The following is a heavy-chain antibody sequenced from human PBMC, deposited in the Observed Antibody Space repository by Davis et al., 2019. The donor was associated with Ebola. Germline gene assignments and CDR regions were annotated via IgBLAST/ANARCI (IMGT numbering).Heavy chain of an antibody. CDR2: INAGNGNT. CDR1: GYTFTSYG. J-gene: IGHJ6*02. V-gene: IGHV1-18*01. CDR3: ARSLIGGLSQERDYYYYGMDV. D-gene: IGHD4-23*01. Sequence: ASVKVSCKASGYTFTSYGISWVRQAPGQGLEWMGWINAGNGNTKYSQKFQGRVTITRDTSASTAYMELRSLRSDDTAVYYCARSLIGGLSQERDYYYYGMDVWGQGTTVTVSS.